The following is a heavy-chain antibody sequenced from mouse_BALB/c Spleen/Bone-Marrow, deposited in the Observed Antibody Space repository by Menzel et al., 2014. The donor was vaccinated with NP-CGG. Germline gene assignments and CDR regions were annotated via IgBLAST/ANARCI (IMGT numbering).Heavy chain of an antibody. J-gene: IGHJ4*01. V-gene: IGHV1-7*01. CDR3: ARSYDYDGGYYAMDY. CDR1: GYNFISYW. D-gene: IGHD2-4*01. CDR2: INPSTGYT. Sequence: QVQLQQSGAELAKPGASVKMSCKASGYNFISYWMHWVKQRPGQGLEWIGYINPSTGYTEYNQKFKDKATLTADKSSSKAYMQLSSLTSEDSAVYYCARSYDYDGGYYAMDYWGQGASVTVSS.